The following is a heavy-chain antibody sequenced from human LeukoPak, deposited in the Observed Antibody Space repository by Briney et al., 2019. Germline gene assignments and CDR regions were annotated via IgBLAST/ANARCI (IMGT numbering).Heavy chain of an antibody. Sequence: TGGSLRLSCAASGFTFSSYSMNWVRQAPGKGLEWVSYISSSSSTIYYADSVKGRFTISRDNAKNSLYLQMNSLRAEDTAVYYCARAGITMIVVAPDYWGQGTLVTVSS. CDR2: ISSSSSTI. CDR3: ARAGITMIVVAPDY. D-gene: IGHD3-22*01. J-gene: IGHJ4*02. CDR1: GFTFSSYS. V-gene: IGHV3-48*01.